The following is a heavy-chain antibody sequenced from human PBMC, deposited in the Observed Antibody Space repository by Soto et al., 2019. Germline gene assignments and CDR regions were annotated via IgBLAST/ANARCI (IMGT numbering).Heavy chain of an antibody. J-gene: IGHJ4*02. Sequence: SETLSLTCTVSGGSISNYYWSWIRQPPGKELEWIAYIYYSGSTNYNPSLKSRVTISVDTSKNQFSLKLSSVTAADTAVYYCARAAPRYCSGGSCYSGMDYWGQGTLVTVS. CDR2: IYYSGST. CDR3: ARAAPRYCSGGSCYSGMDY. V-gene: IGHV4-59*12. D-gene: IGHD2-15*01. CDR1: GGSISNYY.